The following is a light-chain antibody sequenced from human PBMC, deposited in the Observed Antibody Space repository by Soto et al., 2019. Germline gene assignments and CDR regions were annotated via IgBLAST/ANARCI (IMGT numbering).Light chain of an antibody. CDR3: SSYTSSNNDV. CDR1: SSDVGGYNY. CDR2: EVT. Sequence: QSALTQPPSASGSPGQSVTISCTGTSSDVGGYNYVSWYQQYPGKAPKLMIYEVTKRPSGVPDRFSGSKSGITASLTVSGLQTEDEADYYCSSYTSSNNDVFGPGTKVTVL. V-gene: IGLV2-8*01. J-gene: IGLJ1*01.